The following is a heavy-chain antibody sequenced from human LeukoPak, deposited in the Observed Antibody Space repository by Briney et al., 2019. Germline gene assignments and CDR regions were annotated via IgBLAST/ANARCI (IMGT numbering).Heavy chain of an antibody. CDR2: INHSGST. Sequence: PSQTLSLTCAVYGGSFSGYYWSWIRQPPGKGLEWIGEINHSGSTNYNPSLKSRVTISVDTSKNQFSLKLSSVTAADTAVYYCARSIVGATSYYMDVWGKGTTVTVSS. J-gene: IGHJ6*03. D-gene: IGHD1-26*01. CDR1: GGSFSGYY. CDR3: ARSIVGATSYYMDV. V-gene: IGHV4-34*01.